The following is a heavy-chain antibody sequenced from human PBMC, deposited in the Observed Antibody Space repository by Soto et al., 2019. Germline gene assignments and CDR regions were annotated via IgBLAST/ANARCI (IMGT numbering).Heavy chain of an antibody. D-gene: IGHD3-10*01. Sequence: QVQLVESGGGVVQPGRSLRLSCAASGFTFSSYGMHWVRQAPGKGLEWVAVISYDGSNKSYADSVKGRFTITRDNSKNTLFLQMNSLRAEDTAVYYCAKDEAMVRGRMDFWGQGSTVTVSS. CDR3: AKDEAMVRGRMDF. CDR1: GFTFSSYG. J-gene: IGHJ6*02. CDR2: ISYDGSNK. V-gene: IGHV3-30*18.